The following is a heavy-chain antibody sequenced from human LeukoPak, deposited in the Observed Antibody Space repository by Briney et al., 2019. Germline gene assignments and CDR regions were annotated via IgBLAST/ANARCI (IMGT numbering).Heavy chain of an antibody. Sequence: GGSLRLSCAASGFTFSSYAMSWVRQAPGKGLEWVSVIYSGGSTYYADSVKGRFTISRDNSKNTLYLQMNSLRAEDTAVYYCARGPGGIVATAEGWFDPWGQGTLVTVSS. CDR1: GFTFSSYA. V-gene: IGHV3-66*01. CDR2: IYSGGST. D-gene: IGHD5-12*01. CDR3: ARGPGGIVATAEGWFDP. J-gene: IGHJ5*02.